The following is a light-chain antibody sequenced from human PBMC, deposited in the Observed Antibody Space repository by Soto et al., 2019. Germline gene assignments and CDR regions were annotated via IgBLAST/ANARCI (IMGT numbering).Light chain of an antibody. CDR2: DVS. J-gene: IGLJ2*01. CDR3: SSDTGSSNVV. Sequence: QSALTQPASVSGSPGQSITISCTGTSSDVGGYNYVSWYQKHPDKAPNLMIYDVSHRLSGVSNRFSGSKSGNTASMTISGHQAEYEAEYYCSSDTGSSNVVFGGGTQLSV. CDR1: SSDVGGYNY. V-gene: IGLV2-14*01.